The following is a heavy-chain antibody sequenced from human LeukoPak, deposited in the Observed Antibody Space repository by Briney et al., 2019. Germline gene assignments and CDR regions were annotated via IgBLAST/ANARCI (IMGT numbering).Heavy chain of an antibody. D-gene: IGHD3-10*01. CDR2: IYHSGST. V-gene: IGHV4-38-2*02. CDR1: GYSISSGYY. Sequence: PSETLSLTCTVSGYSISSGYYWGWIRQPPGKGLEWIGSIYHSGSTYYNPSLKSRVTISVDTSKNQFSLKLSSVTAADTAVYYCARRPAGSGAFDIWGKGTMVTVSS. J-gene: IGHJ3*02. CDR3: ARRPAGSGAFDI.